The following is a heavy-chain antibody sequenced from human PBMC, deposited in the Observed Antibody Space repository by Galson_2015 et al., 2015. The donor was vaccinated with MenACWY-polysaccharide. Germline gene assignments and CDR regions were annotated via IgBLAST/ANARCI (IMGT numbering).Heavy chain of an antibody. CDR3: TRDRPIDY. Sequence: SLRLSCATSGFSFGDYAMAWFRQAPGKGLEWVCFIRCKASGETTGYAASVQGRFTISRDDSKSTAYLQMNSLQTEDTGIYYCTRDRPIDYWGQATLVTVSS. CDR1: GFSFGDYA. V-gene: IGHV3-49*03. J-gene: IGHJ4*02. CDR2: IRCKASGETT.